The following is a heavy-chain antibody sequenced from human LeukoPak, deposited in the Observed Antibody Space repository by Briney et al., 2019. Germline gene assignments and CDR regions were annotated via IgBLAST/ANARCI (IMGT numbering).Heavy chain of an antibody. J-gene: IGHJ4*02. D-gene: IGHD5-18*01. CDR1: GFTFSNAW. Sequence: GGSLRLSCAASGFTFSNAWMSWVRQAPGKGLEWVGRIKSKTDGGTTDYAAPVKGRFTISRDDSKNTLYLQMNSLRAEDTAVYYCARGLYSYGYWGQGTLVTVSS. CDR3: ARGLYSYGY. V-gene: IGHV3-15*01. CDR2: IKSKTDGGTT.